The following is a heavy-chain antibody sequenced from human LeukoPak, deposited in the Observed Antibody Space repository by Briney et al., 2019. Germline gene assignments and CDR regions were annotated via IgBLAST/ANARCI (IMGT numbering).Heavy chain of an antibody. D-gene: IGHD1-1*01. J-gene: IGHJ3*01. CDR3: ARASSNWNDHQASDV. Sequence: PGGSLSLSCVGSEFTFSNYWMHWDRQTQGKGLVWVSRINSNGITTYHAGSVKGRFTIPRDNAKHTIYLQLNRFRADDTYVYYFARASSNWNDHQASDVWGQGTMVTVSS. CDR1: EFTFSNYW. V-gene: IGHV3-74*01. CDR2: INSNGITT.